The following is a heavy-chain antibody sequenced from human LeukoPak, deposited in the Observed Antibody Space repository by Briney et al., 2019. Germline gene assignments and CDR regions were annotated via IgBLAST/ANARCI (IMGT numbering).Heavy chain of an antibody. J-gene: IGHJ4*02. CDR3: ARLRYDSSGYYRYFDY. CDR2: INHSGGT. CDR1: GGSFSGYS. D-gene: IGHD3-22*01. Sequence: SETLSLTCAVYGGSFSGYSWNWIRQPPVKGLEWIGEINHSGGTNYNPSLKSRVAISVDTSKKQFSLKLSSVTAADTAVYYCARLRYDSSGYYRYFDYWGQGTLVTVSS. V-gene: IGHV4-34*01.